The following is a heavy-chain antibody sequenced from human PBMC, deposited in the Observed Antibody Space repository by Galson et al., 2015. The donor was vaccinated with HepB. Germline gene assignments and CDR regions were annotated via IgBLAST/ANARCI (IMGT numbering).Heavy chain of an antibody. CDR1: GGTFSSYA. Sequence: SVKVSCKASGGTFSSYAISWVRQAPGQGLEWMGGIIPIFGTANYAQKFQGRVTITADESTSTAYMELSSLRSEDTAVYYCASGQLVGSPESNYYYGMDVWGQGTTVTVSS. J-gene: IGHJ6*02. V-gene: IGHV1-69*13. D-gene: IGHD6-13*01. CDR2: IIPIFGTA. CDR3: ASGQLVGSPESNYYYGMDV.